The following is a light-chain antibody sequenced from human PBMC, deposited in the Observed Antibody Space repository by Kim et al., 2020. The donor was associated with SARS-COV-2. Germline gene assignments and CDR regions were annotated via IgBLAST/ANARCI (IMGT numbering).Light chain of an antibody. CDR3: QQYNSFPYT. V-gene: IGKV1-5*03. CDR1: QSISRW. J-gene: IGKJ2*01. Sequence: SANIGDRVTITWRASQSISRWLAWYQQKPGKAPKVLIYKASSLGSEVSSSFSGSGSGTEFTLSIRSMQPDDSATYYCQQYNSFPYTFGPGNKLVIK. CDR2: KAS.